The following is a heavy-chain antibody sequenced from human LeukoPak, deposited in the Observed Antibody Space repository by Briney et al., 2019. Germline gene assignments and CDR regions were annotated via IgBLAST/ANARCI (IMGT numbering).Heavy chain of an antibody. V-gene: IGHV3-30*04. Sequence: GGSLRLSCAASGFKFSDYPMHWVRQTPDKGLEWLAVISYDGSKQYYAESVKGRFTISRDNSNNTLFLQMNSLRPEDTAVYYCARVPTTIILFDYWGQGTLVTVPS. D-gene: IGHD3-3*01. CDR2: ISYDGSKQ. J-gene: IGHJ4*02. CDR3: ARVPTTIILFDY. CDR1: GFKFSDYP.